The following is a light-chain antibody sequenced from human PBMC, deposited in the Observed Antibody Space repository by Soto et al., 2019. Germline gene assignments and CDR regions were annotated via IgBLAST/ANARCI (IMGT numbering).Light chain of an antibody. CDR2: DAS. V-gene: IGKV1-17*01. CDR3: LQHYSYPWT. J-gene: IGKJ1*01. Sequence: DIQMTQSPSSLAACVGDRVVITCRASQGIRNELGWYQQKPGKAPKRLIYDASTLQSGVPSRFSGSGSGTEFSLTISSLQPEDFATYSCLQHYSYPWTFGQGTKVDIK. CDR1: QGIRNE.